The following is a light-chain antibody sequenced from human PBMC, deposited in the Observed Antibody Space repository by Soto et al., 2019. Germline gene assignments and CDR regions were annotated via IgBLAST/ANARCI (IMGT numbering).Light chain of an antibody. Sequence: QSVLTQPPSVSGSPGQSVTISCTGTSTDFVGYNRVSWYQQPPGTAPKLMIYEVSKRPSGVPDRFSGSKSGNTASLTISGLQAADEADYYCGSYAGNDNNHLFGTGTKLTVL. V-gene: IGLV2-18*02. CDR3: GSYAGNDNNHL. J-gene: IGLJ1*01. CDR1: STDFVGYNR. CDR2: EVS.